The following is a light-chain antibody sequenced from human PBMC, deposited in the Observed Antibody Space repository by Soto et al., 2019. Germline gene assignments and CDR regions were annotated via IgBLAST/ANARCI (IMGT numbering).Light chain of an antibody. CDR1: QGISNW. CDR2: AAS. J-gene: IGKJ1*01. CDR3: QQANNFPRT. Sequence: DIQMTQSPSSVSASVGDRVTITCRASQGISNWLAWYQQKPGKAPKLLVSAASNLKSGVPSRFSGSGSGTDFTLTISSLQPEDSATYYCQQANNFPRTFGQGTKVEIK. V-gene: IGKV1-12*01.